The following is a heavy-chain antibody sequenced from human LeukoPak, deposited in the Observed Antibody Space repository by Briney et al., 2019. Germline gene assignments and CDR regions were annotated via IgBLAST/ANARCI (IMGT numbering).Heavy chain of an antibody. V-gene: IGHV3-23*01. J-gene: IGHJ4*02. D-gene: IGHD3-10*01. CDR2: ISGSGDST. CDR1: GFTFSSYA. CDR3: AKEGIWFGQSSDY. Sequence: GGSLRLSCAASGFTFSSYAMSWVRQAPGKGLEWVSTISGSGDSTYYADSVKGRFTISRDISKNTLYLQMNSLRAEDTAVYYCAKEGIWFGQSSDYWGQGTLVTVSS.